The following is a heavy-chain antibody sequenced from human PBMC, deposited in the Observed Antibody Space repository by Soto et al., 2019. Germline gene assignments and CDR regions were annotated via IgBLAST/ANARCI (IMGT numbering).Heavy chain of an antibody. Sequence: GESRKISCKVSGFSFSSYWIGWLRQVPGKGLEWMGIIYPGDSDTRYSPSFQGQVTISVDKSVSTAYLQWSSLKASDTAMYYCARRGAYNYDSTGYSAGFWGQGTLVTVSS. CDR1: GFSFSSYW. D-gene: IGHD3-22*01. V-gene: IGHV5-51*01. CDR2: IYPGDSDT. CDR3: ARRGAYNYDSTGYSAGF. J-gene: IGHJ4*02.